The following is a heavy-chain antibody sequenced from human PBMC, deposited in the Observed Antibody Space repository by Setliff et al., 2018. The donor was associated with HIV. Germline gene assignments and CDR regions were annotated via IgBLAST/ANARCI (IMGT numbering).Heavy chain of an antibody. V-gene: IGHV1-69*05. J-gene: IGHJ4*02. Sequence: SVKVSCKASGGTFSSYAISWVRQAPGQGLEWMGGIIPIFGTANYAQKFEGRVTITTDESTSTAYVELSSLRSEDTAVYYCARAPQTSSNWRIWDYWGQGTLVTVSS. D-gene: IGHD6-13*01. CDR1: GGTFSSYA. CDR3: ARAPQTSSNWRIWDY. CDR2: IIPIFGTA.